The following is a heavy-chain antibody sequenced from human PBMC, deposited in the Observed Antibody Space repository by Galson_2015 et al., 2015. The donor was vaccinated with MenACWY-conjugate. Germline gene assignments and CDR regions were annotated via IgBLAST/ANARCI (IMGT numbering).Heavy chain of an antibody. CDR2: MNQDGSER. CDR3: ARESGRGVVSPMYEY. D-gene: IGHD3-10*01. Sequence: SLRLSCAASGFTFSTYWMNWVRQAPGKGLEWVANMNQDGSERYYVDSVEGRSTISRDNAKNSLYLQMNSLRAEDTAVYYCARESGRGVVSPMYEYWGQGTLVTVSS. V-gene: IGHV3-7*03. J-gene: IGHJ4*02. CDR1: GFTFSTYW.